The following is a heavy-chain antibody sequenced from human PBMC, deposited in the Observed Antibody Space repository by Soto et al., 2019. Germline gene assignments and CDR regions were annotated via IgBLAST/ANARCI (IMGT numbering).Heavy chain of an antibody. J-gene: IGHJ4*02. V-gene: IGHV4-39*01. CDR3: ARHGYYGSGSYSLFLDY. CDR1: GGSISSSSYY. D-gene: IGHD3-10*01. Sequence: PSETLSLTCTVSGGSISSSSYYWGWIRQPPGKGLEWIGSIYYSGSTYYNPSLKSRVTISVDTSKNQFSLKLSSVTAADTAVYYCARHGYYGSGSYSLFLDYWGQGTLVTVSS. CDR2: IYYSGST.